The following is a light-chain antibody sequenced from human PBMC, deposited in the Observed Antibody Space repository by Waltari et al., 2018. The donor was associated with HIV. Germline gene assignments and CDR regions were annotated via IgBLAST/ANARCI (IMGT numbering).Light chain of an antibody. Sequence: SSELTQPPSVSVSPGQTATITCTGANLRDKYACWYQQKPGQSPVVVIYQDKKRPTGVPERFSGSNSENTATLTISGTQAMDEADYYCQAWDTSSVLFGGGTKLSVL. J-gene: IGLJ2*01. CDR3: QAWDTSSVL. V-gene: IGLV3-1*01. CDR2: QDK. CDR1: NLRDKY.